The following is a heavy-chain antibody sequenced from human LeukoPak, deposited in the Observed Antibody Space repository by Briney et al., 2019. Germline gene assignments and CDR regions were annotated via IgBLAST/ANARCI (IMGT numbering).Heavy chain of an antibody. Sequence: ASVKVSCKASGYIFISYGFSWVRQAPGQGLEWMGWISNYNGNTNYAEKFRGRFTMTIDTSTTTSYMELRSLRSDDTAVYYCARDPDEYCSGGSCYNWGQGTLVTVSS. CDR3: ARDPDEYCSGGSCYN. CDR2: ISNYNGNT. D-gene: IGHD2-15*01. J-gene: IGHJ1*01. V-gene: IGHV1-18*01. CDR1: GYIFISYG.